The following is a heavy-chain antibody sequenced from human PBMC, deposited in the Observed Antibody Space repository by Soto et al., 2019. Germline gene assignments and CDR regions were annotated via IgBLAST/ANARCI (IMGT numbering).Heavy chain of an antibody. V-gene: IGHV1-58*02. CDR2: IVVGSGNT. CDR3: AADPDYGDYGYYYYMDV. CDR1: GFTFTSSA. Sequence: ASVKVSCKASGFTFTSSAMQWVRQARGQRLEWIGWIVVGSGNTNYAQKFQERVTITRDMSTSTAYMELSSLRSEDTAVYYCAADPDYGDYGYYYYMDVWGKGTTVTVSS. J-gene: IGHJ6*03. D-gene: IGHD4-17*01.